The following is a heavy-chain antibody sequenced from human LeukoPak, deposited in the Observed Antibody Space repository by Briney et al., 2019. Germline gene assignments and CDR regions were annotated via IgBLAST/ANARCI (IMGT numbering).Heavy chain of an antibody. D-gene: IGHD3-3*01. Sequence: GGSLRLSCAASGFTFSSYGMHWVRQAPGKGLEWVAVISYDGSNKYYADSVKGRFTISRDNSKNTLYLQMNSLRAEDTAVYYCARDSDFWSGYSKGDYYYMDVWGKGTTVTVSS. CDR1: GFTFSSYG. CDR3: ARDSDFWSGYSKGDYYYMDV. CDR2: ISYDGSNK. J-gene: IGHJ6*03. V-gene: IGHV3-30*19.